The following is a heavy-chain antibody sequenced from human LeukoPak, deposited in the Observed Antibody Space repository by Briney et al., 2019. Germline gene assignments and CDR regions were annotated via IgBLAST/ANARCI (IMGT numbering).Heavy chain of an antibody. CDR2: ISGSGGST. J-gene: IGHJ6*03. CDR3: ARRRYYYDSSGRTTYYYMDV. V-gene: IGHV3-23*01. CDR1: GFTFSSYA. Sequence: GGSLRLSCAASGFTFSSYAMSWVRQAPGKGLEWVSAISGSGGSTYYADSVKGQFTISRDNSKNTLYLQMNSLRAEDTAVYYCARRRYYYDSSGRTTYYYMDVWGKGTTVTVSS. D-gene: IGHD3-22*01.